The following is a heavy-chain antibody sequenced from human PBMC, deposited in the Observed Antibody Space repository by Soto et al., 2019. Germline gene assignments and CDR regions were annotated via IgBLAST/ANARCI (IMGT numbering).Heavy chain of an antibody. Sequence: SVKVSCKASGGTFSSYAISWVRQAPGQGLEWMGGIIPIFGTTNYAQKFQGRVTITADESTSTAYMELSSLRSEDTAVYYCARPYDILTGYYQPYYFDYWGQGTLVTVSS. CDR3: ARPYDILTGYYQPYYFDY. V-gene: IGHV1-69*13. CDR2: IIPIFGTT. D-gene: IGHD3-9*01. CDR1: GGTFSSYA. J-gene: IGHJ4*02.